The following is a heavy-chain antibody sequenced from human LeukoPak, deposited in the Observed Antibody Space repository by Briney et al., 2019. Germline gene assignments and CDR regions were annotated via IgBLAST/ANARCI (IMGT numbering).Heavy chain of an antibody. V-gene: IGHV3-30-3*01. Sequence: GGSLRLSCAASGFTFSNYAMHWVRQGLVKGLESMAVVSHDGIQTYYADSVKGRLTISRDNSKSTLFLQMNNLRAEDTAVYYCARDGGGGYNQIDFWGQGTLVTVSS. CDR2: VSHDGIQT. CDR3: ARDGGGGYNQIDF. D-gene: IGHD5-24*01. CDR1: GFTFSNYA. J-gene: IGHJ4*02.